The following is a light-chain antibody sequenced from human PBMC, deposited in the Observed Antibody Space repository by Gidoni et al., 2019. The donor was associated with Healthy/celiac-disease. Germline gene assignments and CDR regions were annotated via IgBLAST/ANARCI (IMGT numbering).Light chain of an antibody. CDR3: QKYNSASTWT. V-gene: IGKV1-27*01. Sequence: DIQMTQSPSSLSASVGDRVTITCRASQGISNYLAWYQQKPGKVPKLLIYAASTLQSGVPSRFSGSGSGTDFTLTISSLQPEDVATYYCQKYNSASTWTFXQXTKVXIK. CDR1: QGISNY. J-gene: IGKJ1*01. CDR2: AAS.